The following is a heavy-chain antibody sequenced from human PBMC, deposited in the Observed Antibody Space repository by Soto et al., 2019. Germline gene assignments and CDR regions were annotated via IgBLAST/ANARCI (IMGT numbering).Heavy chain of an antibody. J-gene: IGHJ6*02. V-gene: IGHV4-39*01. CDR3: ASKGSSSSVDYYYYGMDV. Sequence: SETLSLTCTVSGGSISSSSYYWGWIRQPPGKGLEWIGSIYYSGSTYYNPSLKSRVTISVDTSKNQFSLKLSSVTAADTAVYYCASKGSSSSVDYYYYGMDVWGQGTTVTVSS. D-gene: IGHD6-6*01. CDR1: GGSISSSSYY. CDR2: IYYSGST.